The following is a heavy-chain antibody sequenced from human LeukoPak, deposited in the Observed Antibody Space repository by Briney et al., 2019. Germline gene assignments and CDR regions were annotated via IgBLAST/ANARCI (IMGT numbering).Heavy chain of an antibody. V-gene: IGHV4-39*07. D-gene: IGHD2-2*01. CDR2: IYYSGST. CDR3: ARGPYQLRHGGWFDP. J-gene: IGHJ5*02. Sequence: SETLSLTCTVSGGSISSSSYYWGWIRQPPGKGLEWIGSIYYSGSTYYNPSLKSRVTISVDTSKNQFSLKLSSVTAADTAVYYCARGPYQLRHGGWFDPWGQGTLVTVSS. CDR1: GGSISSSSYY.